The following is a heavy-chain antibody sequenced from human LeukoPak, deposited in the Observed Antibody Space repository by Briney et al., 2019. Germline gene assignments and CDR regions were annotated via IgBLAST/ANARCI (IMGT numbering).Heavy chain of an antibody. CDR1: GFTFTNAY. CDR3: TLDSGYDYFDY. Sequence: PGGSLRLSCAASGFTFTNAYMSWVRQAPGKGLEWVGRIESKTDGGTTEYAAPVKGRFTISSDDSTNTMYLQMSSLKTEDTAVYYCTLDSGYDYFDYWGQGTLVTVSS. V-gene: IGHV3-15*04. D-gene: IGHD5-12*01. J-gene: IGHJ4*02. CDR2: IESKTDGGTT.